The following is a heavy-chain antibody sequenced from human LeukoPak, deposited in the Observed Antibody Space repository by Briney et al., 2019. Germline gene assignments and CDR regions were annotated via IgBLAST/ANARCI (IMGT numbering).Heavy chain of an antibody. V-gene: IGHV4-59*12. CDR2: IYYSGST. Sequence: SETLSLTCTVSGGSISSYYWSWIRQPPGKGLEWIGYIYYSGSTNYNPSLKSRVTISVGTSKNQFSLKLSSVTAADTAVYYCAREAYDSSGFDDAFDIWGQGTMVTVSS. CDR3: AREAYDSSGFDDAFDI. D-gene: IGHD3-22*01. CDR1: GGSISSYY. J-gene: IGHJ3*02.